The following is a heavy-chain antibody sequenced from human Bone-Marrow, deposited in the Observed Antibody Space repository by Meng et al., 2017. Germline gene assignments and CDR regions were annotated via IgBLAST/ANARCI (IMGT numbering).Heavy chain of an antibody. J-gene: IGHJ3*02. Sequence: SETLSLTCTASGGTISSGSFYWSWIRHPAGKGLEWLGRIYTSGSTNYNPSIKSRTTTSADTSKNQCSLKLSSVTAADTAVYFCTRGGYDNVWGCYRSPDAFDIWGLGTMVTVSS. CDR2: IYTSGST. V-gene: IGHV4-61*02. CDR1: GGTISSGSFY. CDR3: TRGGYDNVWGCYRSPDAFDI. D-gene: IGHD3-16*02.